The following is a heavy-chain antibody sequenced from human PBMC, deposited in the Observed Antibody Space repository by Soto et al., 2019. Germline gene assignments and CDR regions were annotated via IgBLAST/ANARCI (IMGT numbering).Heavy chain of an antibody. D-gene: IGHD3-10*01. Sequence: GGSLRLSCAASGFTFSSYSMNWVRQAPGKGLEWVSSISSSSSYIYYADSVEGRFTISRDNAKNSLYLQMNSLRAEDTAVYYCARDNWFGDLDVWGQGTTVTVSS. V-gene: IGHV3-21*01. J-gene: IGHJ6*02. CDR3: ARDNWFGDLDV. CDR1: GFTFSSYS. CDR2: ISSSSSYI.